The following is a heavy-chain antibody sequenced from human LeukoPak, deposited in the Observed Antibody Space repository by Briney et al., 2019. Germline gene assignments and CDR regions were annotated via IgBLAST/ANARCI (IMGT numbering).Heavy chain of an antibody. D-gene: IGHD3-22*01. Sequence: GGSLRLSCAASGFTFSNYWMHWVRQAPGKGLVWVSRINSDGINTSYADSVKGRFTISRDNAKNTLNLQMNSLRAEDTAVYHCARDLGQYYDTSDNWFDPWGQGTLVTVSS. CDR3: ARDLGQYYDTSDNWFDP. V-gene: IGHV3-74*01. CDR2: INSDGINT. CDR1: GFTFSNYW. J-gene: IGHJ5*02.